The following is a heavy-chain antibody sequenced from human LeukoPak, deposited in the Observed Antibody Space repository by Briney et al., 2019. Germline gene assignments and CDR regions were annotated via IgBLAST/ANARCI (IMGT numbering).Heavy chain of an antibody. D-gene: IGHD1-26*01. CDR2: ISYDGFNK. CDR3: ARSFGGSYPHFDY. Sequence: PSGGSLRLSCAASGFIFSSYAMHWVRQAPGKGLEGVALISYDGFNKDYADSVKGRFTISRDNAKNTLYLQMNSLRPEDTAVYYCARSFGGSYPHFDYWGQGTLVTVSS. V-gene: IGHV3-30*01. J-gene: IGHJ4*02. CDR1: GFIFSSYA.